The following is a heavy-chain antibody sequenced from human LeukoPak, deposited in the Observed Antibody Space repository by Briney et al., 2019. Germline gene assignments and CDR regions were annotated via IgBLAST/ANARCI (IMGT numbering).Heavy chain of an antibody. CDR2: INHSGST. CDR3: ARGVFSLRYFDL. CDR1: GGSFSGYY. Sequence: EPSETLSLTCAVYGGSFSGYYWSWIRQPPGKGLEWIGEINHSGSTNYNPSLKSRVTISVDTSKNQFSLKLSSVTAADTAVYYCARGVFSLRYFDLWGRGTLVTVSS. D-gene: IGHD3-9*01. V-gene: IGHV4-34*01. J-gene: IGHJ2*01.